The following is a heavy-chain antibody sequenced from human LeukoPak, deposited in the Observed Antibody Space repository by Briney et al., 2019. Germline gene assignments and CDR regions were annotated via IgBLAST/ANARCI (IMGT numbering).Heavy chain of an antibody. CDR1: GGSLSGYY. D-gene: IGHD6-13*01. Sequence: SETLSLTCAVYGGSLSGYYWSWVRQPPGKGLEWIGEINHSESTNYNPSLKSRVTISVDTSKKQFSLMLSSVTAADTAVYYCARGRDTSSWYRDFQHWGQGTLVTVSS. J-gene: IGHJ1*01. CDR3: ARGRDTSSWYRDFQH. CDR2: INHSEST. V-gene: IGHV4-34*01.